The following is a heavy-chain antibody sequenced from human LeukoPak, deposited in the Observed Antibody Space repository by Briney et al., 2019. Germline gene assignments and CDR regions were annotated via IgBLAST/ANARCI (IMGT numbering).Heavy chain of an antibody. D-gene: IGHD3-10*01. V-gene: IGHV1-18*01. CDR1: GYTFTNYG. CDR3: ARERINYYGSGSPYYYYYGMDV. CDR2: ISAYNGNT. Sequence: ASVRVSSKASGYTFTNYGISWVRQAPGEGRERMGWISAYNGNTNYAQKLQGRVTMTTDTSTSTAYMELRSLRSDDTAVYYCARERINYYGSGSPYYYYYGMDVWGQGTTVTVSS. J-gene: IGHJ6*02.